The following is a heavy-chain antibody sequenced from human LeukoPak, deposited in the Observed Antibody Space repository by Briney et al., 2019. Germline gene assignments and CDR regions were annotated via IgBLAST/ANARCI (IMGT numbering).Heavy chain of an antibody. Sequence: GASVKVSCKASGYRFTGYYIHWVRQAPGQGLEWMGWINPHSGGTKFAQKFQGRVTMTRDTSISTAYMEVSRLRSDDAAVYYCAREYYDILTGSLDCWGQGTLVTVSS. CDR3: AREYYDILTGSLDC. V-gene: IGHV1-2*02. CDR2: INPHSGGT. CDR1: GYRFTGYY. D-gene: IGHD3-9*01. J-gene: IGHJ4*02.